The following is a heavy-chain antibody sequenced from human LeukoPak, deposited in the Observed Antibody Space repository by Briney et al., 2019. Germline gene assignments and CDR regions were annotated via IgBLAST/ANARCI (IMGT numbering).Heavy chain of an antibody. CDR2: INSDGSST. J-gene: IGHJ4*02. Sequence: GGSLRLSCAASGFTFSSYWMHWVRQAPGKGLVWVSRINSDGSSTNYADSVKGRFTISRDNVKNTLYLQLNGLRAEDTAVYYCARGGLEPVDYWGQGTLVTVSS. CDR3: ARGGLEPVDY. CDR1: GFTFSSYW. V-gene: IGHV3-74*01. D-gene: IGHD1-14*01.